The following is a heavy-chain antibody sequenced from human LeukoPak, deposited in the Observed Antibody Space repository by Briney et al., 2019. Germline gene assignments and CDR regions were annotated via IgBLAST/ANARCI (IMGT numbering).Heavy chain of an antibody. CDR3: ARVSMANMWAAFDI. CDR2: INTFDGNT. V-gene: IGHV1-46*01. CDR1: GYTFTSYY. D-gene: IGHD5-24*01. J-gene: IGHJ3*02. Sequence: GASVKVSCKASGYTFTSYYMHWVRQAPGQGLEWMGIINTFDGNTNYAQKFQGRVTMTRDTSTSTVYMELSSLRSEDTAVYYCARVSMANMWAAFDIWGQGTMVTVSS.